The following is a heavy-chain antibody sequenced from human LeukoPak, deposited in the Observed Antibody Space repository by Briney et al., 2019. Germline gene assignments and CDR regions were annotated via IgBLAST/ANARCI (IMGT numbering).Heavy chain of an antibody. V-gene: IGHV3-7*01. CDR1: GFSLSSDW. CDR2: IKQDGSEK. J-gene: IGHJ4*02. CDR3: ASGGRGYSYGNY. Sequence: SLRLSCTSSGFSLSSDWMSWVHPPPGEGVEKVGNIKQDGSEKYYVDSVKGRFTISRDNAKSSLYLQMNSLRAEDTAVYYCASGGRGYSYGNYWGQGTLVTVSS. D-gene: IGHD5-18*01.